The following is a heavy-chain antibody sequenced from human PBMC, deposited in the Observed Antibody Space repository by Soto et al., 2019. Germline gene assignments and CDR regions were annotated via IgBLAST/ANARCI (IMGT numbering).Heavy chain of an antibody. Sequence: QVQLVESGGGVVQPGRSLRLSCAASGFTFSSYGMHWVRQAPGKGLEWVAVIWYDGSNKYYADSVKGRFTISRDNSKNTLYLQMNSLRAEDTAVYYCARDSLWFGELSSLGYWGQGTLVPVSS. D-gene: IGHD3-10*01. J-gene: IGHJ4*02. V-gene: IGHV3-33*01. CDR1: GFTFSSYG. CDR3: ARDSLWFGELSSLGY. CDR2: IWYDGSNK.